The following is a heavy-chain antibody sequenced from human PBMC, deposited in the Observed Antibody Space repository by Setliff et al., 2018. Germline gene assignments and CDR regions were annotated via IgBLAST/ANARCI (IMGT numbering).Heavy chain of an antibody. CDR1: GFTFSSYS. J-gene: IGHJ6*02. V-gene: IGHV3-48*01. CDR2: ISSSSSTI. Sequence: GASLKLSCAASGFTFSSYSMNWVRQAPGKGLEWVSYISSSSSTIYYADSVKGRFTISRDNAKNSLYLQMNSLRAEDTAVYYCATITIFGVVLGRDYYYGMDVWGQGTTVTVSS. CDR3: ATITIFGVVLGRDYYYGMDV. D-gene: IGHD3-3*01.